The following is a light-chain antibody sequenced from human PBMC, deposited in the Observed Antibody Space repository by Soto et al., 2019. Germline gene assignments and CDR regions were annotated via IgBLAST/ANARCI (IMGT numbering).Light chain of an antibody. Sequence: EIVLTQSPGTLSLSTGLRATLSYRASQSVSTYLGWYQQKPGQAPRLLIYDASKRATGISARFSGSGSGTDFTLTISSLEPEDFAAYYCQQRSTWPVTFGEGNKVEI. V-gene: IGKV3-11*01. CDR2: DAS. CDR1: QSVSTY. J-gene: IGKJ1*01. CDR3: QQRSTWPVT.